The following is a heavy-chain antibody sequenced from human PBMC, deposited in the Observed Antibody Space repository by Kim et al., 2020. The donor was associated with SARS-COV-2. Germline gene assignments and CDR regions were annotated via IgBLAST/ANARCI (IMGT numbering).Heavy chain of an antibody. CDR2: IYNSGST. V-gene: IGHV4-31*03. Sequence: SETLSLTCTVSGGSISSGGYYWTWIRQHPGKGLEWIGYIYNSGSTYYNPSLKSRVTISVDTSKNQFSLKLSSMTAADTAVYYCASGADPYYSASGSYSNVAYFDYWGRGTLVTVSS. D-gene: IGHD3-10*01. CDR3: ASGADPYYSASGSYSNVAYFDY. J-gene: IGHJ4*02. CDR1: GGSISSGGYY.